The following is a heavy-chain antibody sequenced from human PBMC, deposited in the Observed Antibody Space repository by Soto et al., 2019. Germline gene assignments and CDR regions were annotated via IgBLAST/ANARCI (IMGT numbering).Heavy chain of an antibody. D-gene: IGHD2-2*01. CDR3: ARQGYCSSTSCPSPTDNWFDP. CDR2: INTGNGNT. J-gene: IGHJ5*02. Sequence: HQSPKQRLEWMGWINTGNGNTKYSQKFQGRVTLNRDTSASTAYMELSSLRSEDTAVYYCARQGYCSSTSCPSPTDNWFDPWGQGSLVLVSS. V-gene: IGHV1-3*04.